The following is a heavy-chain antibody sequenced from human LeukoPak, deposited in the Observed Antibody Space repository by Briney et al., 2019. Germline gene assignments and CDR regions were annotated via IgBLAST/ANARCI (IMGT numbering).Heavy chain of an antibody. CDR2: INGIGSST. V-gene: IGHV3-74*01. J-gene: IGHJ4*02. CDR3: AMGFRSSWDYFDY. Sequence: GGSLRLSCAASGFTFSSYWMHWVRQAPGKGLVWVSRINGIGSSTSYADSVKGRFTISRDNAKNTLYLQINSLRAEDPAVYYFAMGFRSSWDYFDYWGEGTLVTVSS. D-gene: IGHD6-6*01. CDR1: GFTFSSYW.